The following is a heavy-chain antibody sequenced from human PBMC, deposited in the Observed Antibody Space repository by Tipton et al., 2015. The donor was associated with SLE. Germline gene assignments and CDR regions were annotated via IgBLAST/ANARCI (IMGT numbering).Heavy chain of an antibody. D-gene: IGHD1-1*01. J-gene: IGHJ6*03. V-gene: IGHV4-59*01. CDR1: GDSITRYY. CDR3: ARDRRPTGPRVYYYYYYMDV. CDR2: IYYSGST. Sequence: LRLSCTVSGDSITRYYWSWIRQPPGKGLEWIGYIYYSGSTNYNPSLKSRVTISVDTSKNQFSLKLSSVTAADTAVYYCARDRRPTGPRVYYYYYYMDVWGKGTTVTVSS.